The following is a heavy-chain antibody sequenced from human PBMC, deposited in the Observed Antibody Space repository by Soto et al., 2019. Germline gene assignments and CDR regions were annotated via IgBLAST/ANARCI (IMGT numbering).Heavy chain of an antibody. V-gene: IGHV3-15*01. Sequence: EVQLVESGGGLVKPGGSLRLSCAASGFTFSNAWMSWVRQAPGKGLEWVGRIKSKTDGGTTDYAAPVKGRFTISRDDSKNTLYLQMNSLKTEDTAVYYCTSHPKKYYRWDYWGQGTLVTVSS. J-gene: IGHJ4*02. CDR1: GFTFSNAW. D-gene: IGHD3-10*01. CDR2: IKSKTDGGTT. CDR3: TSHPKKYYRWDY.